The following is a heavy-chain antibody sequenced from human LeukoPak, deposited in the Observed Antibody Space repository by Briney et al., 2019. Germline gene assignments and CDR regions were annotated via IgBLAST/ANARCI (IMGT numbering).Heavy chain of an antibody. D-gene: IGHD3-3*01. CDR3: ATATDYDFWSGSADGFDI. CDR1: GGSIINYY. V-gene: IGHV4-4*07. J-gene: IGHJ3*02. Sequence: PSETLSLTCSVAGGSIINYYWSWIRQSAGTGLEWVGRIYITGSTTYNPSLQSRLSMSVDTSKNQFSLRLRSVSAADTAVYYCATATDYDFWSGSADGFDIWGQGTMVTVSS. CDR2: IYITGST.